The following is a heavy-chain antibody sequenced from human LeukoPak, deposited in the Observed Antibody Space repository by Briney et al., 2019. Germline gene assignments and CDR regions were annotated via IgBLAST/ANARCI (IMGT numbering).Heavy chain of an antibody. D-gene: IGHD3-16*02. CDR1: GGSISSSSYY. V-gene: IGHV4-39*01. CDR3: ASDYVWGSYRRMY. CDR2: IYYSGST. Sequence: PSETLSLTCTVSGGSISSSSYYWGWIRQPPGKGLEWIGSIYYSGSTYYNPSLKSRVTISVDTSKNQFSLRVRSVTAADTAVYFCASDYVWGSYRRMYWGQGTLVTVSS. J-gene: IGHJ4*02.